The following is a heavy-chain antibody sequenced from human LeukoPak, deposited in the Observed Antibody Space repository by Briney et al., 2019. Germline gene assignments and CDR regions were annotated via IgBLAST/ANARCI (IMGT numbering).Heavy chain of an antibody. CDR3: ARLSSWAFEI. CDR2: IKFDGSDN. Sequence: PGGSLRLSCAASGFTFRNYWMSWVRQAPGKGLEWVANIKFDGSDNFYVDSVKGRFTISRDNAKNLLYLQMNSLRAEDTAVYFCARLSSWAFEIWGQGTMVTVSS. J-gene: IGHJ3*02. CDR1: GFTFRNYW. V-gene: IGHV3-7*01.